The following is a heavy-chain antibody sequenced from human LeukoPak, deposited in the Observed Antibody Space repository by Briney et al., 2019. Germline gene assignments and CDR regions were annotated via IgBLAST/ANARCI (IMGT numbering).Heavy chain of an antibody. CDR2: IYYSGST. CDR3: ARDRMYYYGMDV. J-gene: IGHJ6*02. Sequence: SETLSLTCTVSGGSVSSGSYYWSWIRQPPGKGLEWIGYIYYSGSTNYNPSLKSRVTISVDKSKNQFSLKLSSVTAADTAVYYCARDRMYYYGMDVWGQGTTVTVSS. CDR1: GGSVSSGSYY. V-gene: IGHV4-61*01.